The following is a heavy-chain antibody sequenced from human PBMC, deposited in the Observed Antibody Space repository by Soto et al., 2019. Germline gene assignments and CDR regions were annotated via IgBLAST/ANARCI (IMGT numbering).Heavy chain of an antibody. Sequence: QITLKESGPTLVKPTQTLTLTCTFSGFSLITSGVGVGWIRQPPGKALEWLALIYWDDDKRYSPSLKTRLTITKDTSKNQVVLTMTNMAPVDTATFYCAHLSTRFGVYDYWGQGTLVTVSS. CDR3: AHLSTRFGVYDY. V-gene: IGHV2-5*02. J-gene: IGHJ4*02. D-gene: IGHD3-16*01. CDR1: GFSLITSGVG. CDR2: IYWDDDK.